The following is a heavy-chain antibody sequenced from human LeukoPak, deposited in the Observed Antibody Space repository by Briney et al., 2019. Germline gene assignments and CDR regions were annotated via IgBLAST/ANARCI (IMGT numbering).Heavy chain of an antibody. J-gene: IGHJ4*02. Sequence: SGPTLVNPTQTLTLTCTFSGLSLSTSGMRVSVVRQPPGKALEWLAGIDWDDDKLYSTSLKTRLTISKDPSKNQVVPTMANMDPVDTATYYCARIGTGYYFDYWGQGTLVTVPS. CDR1: GLSLSTSGMR. V-gene: IGHV2-70*04. CDR3: ARIGTGYYFDY. CDR2: IDWDDDK.